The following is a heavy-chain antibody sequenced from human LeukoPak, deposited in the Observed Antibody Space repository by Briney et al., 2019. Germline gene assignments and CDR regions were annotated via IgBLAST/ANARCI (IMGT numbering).Heavy chain of an antibody. J-gene: IGHJ4*02. CDR2: ISGTGVT. CDR3: AKDLNWGGR. D-gene: IGHD7-27*01. V-gene: IGHV3-23*01. Sequence: QPGGSLRLSCATSGFTFSTSAMTWVRQAPGKGLEWVSGISGTGVTDYADSVKGRFTISRDNSKNTLYLQINNLRAEDTAVYYCAKDLNWGGRWGQGTLVTVSS. CDR1: GFTFSTSA.